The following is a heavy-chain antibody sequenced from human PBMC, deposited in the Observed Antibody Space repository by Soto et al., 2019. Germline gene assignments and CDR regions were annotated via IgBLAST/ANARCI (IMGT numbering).Heavy chain of an antibody. J-gene: IGHJ1*01. CDR2: IRSKANDYAT. Sequence: EVQLVQSGGGLVQPGGSLKLSCAASGFTFSGSTVHWVRQASGEGLQWVGRIRSKANDYATTYIASVKGRFTISRDDSRNTAYLQMSDLITEDPAVYYCTGGYCTGGTCYAGYFQPWGQGALVTVFS. CDR3: TGGYCTGGTCYAGYFQP. CDR1: GFTFSGST. V-gene: IGHV3-73*02. D-gene: IGHD2-15*01.